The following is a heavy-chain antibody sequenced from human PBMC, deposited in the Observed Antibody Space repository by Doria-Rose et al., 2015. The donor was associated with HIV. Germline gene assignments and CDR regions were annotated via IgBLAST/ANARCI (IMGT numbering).Heavy chain of an antibody. D-gene: IGHD6-6*01. CDR2: ISKGGDTR. V-gene: IGHV3-23*04. CDR1: GFTFSDYA. Sequence: VQLVQSGGDLVQPGGSLRLSCVASGFTFSDYAMGWVRQGPGKGLEWVSSISKGGDTRYFADSVKGRFTISRDNSKNALSLQMDSLRAEDTAVYYCAKQEGHPVQDYCFDFWGQGTLVIVSS. J-gene: IGHJ4*02. CDR3: AKQEGHPVQDYCFDF.